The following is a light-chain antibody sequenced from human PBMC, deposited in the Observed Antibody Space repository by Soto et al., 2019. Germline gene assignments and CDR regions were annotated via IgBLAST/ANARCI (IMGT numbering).Light chain of an antibody. V-gene: IGKV3-15*01. CDR1: QSVSSD. CDR2: GAS. J-gene: IGKJ1*01. Sequence: ETVMTQSPANLSVSPGERAALSCRASQSVSSDLAWYQQKPGQAPRLLIHGASTKATGFPARFSGSGSGTVFPLTISSLQPEDFAVYYCQQYNNLPWTFGQGTKVEIK. CDR3: QQYNNLPWT.